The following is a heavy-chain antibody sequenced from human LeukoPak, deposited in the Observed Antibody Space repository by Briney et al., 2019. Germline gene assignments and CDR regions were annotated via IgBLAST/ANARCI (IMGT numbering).Heavy chain of an antibody. Sequence: ASVKVSCKASGYTFTSYYMHWVRQAPGKGLEWMGGFDPEDGETIYAQKFQGRVTMTEDTSTDTAYMELSSLRSEDTAVYYCATFTPPIAAAGTDDAFDIWGQGTMVTVSS. CDR3: ATFTPPIAAAGTDDAFDI. D-gene: IGHD6-13*01. V-gene: IGHV1-24*01. CDR2: FDPEDGET. CDR1: GYTFTSYY. J-gene: IGHJ3*02.